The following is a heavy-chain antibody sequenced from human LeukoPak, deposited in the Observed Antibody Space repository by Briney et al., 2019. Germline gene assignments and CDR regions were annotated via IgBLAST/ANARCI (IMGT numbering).Heavy chain of an antibody. D-gene: IGHD3-10*01. Sequence: KPSETLSLTCTVSGGSISTSNYYWGWIRQPPGKGLAWIGTVFYSGSTYSNPSLKSRVTISIDSSKNQFSLRLSSVTAADTAVYYCARHHDYYRSGSYTFFDFWGQGALVTVSS. CDR3: ARHHDYYRSGSYTFFDF. V-gene: IGHV4-39*01. CDR1: GGSISTSNYY. CDR2: VFYSGST. J-gene: IGHJ4*02.